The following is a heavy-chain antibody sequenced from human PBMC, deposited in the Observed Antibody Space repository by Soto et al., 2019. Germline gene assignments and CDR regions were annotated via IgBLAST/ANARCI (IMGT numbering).Heavy chain of an antibody. D-gene: IGHD1-26*01. CDR1: GGTFSSYA. CDR3: AREVGDGSYPALDY. Sequence: QVQLVQSGAEVKKPGSSVEVSCKASGGTFSSYAISWVRQAPGQGLEWMGGIIPIFGTANYAQKFQGRVTITADESTSTAYMELSSLRSEDTAVYYCAREVGDGSYPALDYWGQGTLVTVSS. V-gene: IGHV1-69*01. J-gene: IGHJ4*02. CDR2: IIPIFGTA.